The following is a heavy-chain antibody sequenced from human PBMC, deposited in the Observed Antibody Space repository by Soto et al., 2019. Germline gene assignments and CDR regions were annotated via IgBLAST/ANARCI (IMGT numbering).Heavy chain of an antibody. J-gene: IGHJ6*02. CDR3: AREGIVEKNGYYYGIDV. CDR2: MNPNSGNT. Sequence: ASVKVSCKASGYTFTSYDINWVRQATGQGLEWMGWMNPNSGNTGYAQKFQGRVTMTRDTSTSTVYMELSSLRSEDTAVYYCAREGIVEKNGYYYGIDVWGQGTTVTVSS. CDR1: GYTFTSYD. D-gene: IGHD3-22*01. V-gene: IGHV1-8*01.